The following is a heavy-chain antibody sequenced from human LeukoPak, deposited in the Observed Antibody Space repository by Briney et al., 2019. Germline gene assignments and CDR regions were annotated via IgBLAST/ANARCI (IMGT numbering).Heavy chain of an antibody. Sequence: GGSLRLSCAASGFTLSNYWMHWVRHAPGKGLVWVSRINSDAITTYADSVMGRFAISRDDAKNTLYLQMNSLRGEDTAVYYCATGYSLSPKGVWGQGTMVTVSS. CDR1: GFTLSNYW. J-gene: IGHJ3*01. V-gene: IGHV3-74*01. D-gene: IGHD5-12*01. CDR3: ATGYSLSPKGV. CDR2: INSDAIT.